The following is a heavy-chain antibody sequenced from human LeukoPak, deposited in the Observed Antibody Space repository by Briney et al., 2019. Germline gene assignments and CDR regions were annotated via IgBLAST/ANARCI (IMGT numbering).Heavy chain of an antibody. CDR3: ARDARVQKWFGELLKTTTYYFDY. J-gene: IGHJ4*02. CDR2: IYYSGST. D-gene: IGHD3-10*01. V-gene: IGHV4-59*12. CDR1: GGSIFSYY. Sequence: SETLSLTCTVSGGSIFSYYWNWIRQPPGKGLEWIGYIYYSGSTNYNASLKSRVTISVDTSKNQFSLKLSSVTAADTAVYYCARDARVQKWFGELLKTTTYYFDYWGQGTLVTVSS.